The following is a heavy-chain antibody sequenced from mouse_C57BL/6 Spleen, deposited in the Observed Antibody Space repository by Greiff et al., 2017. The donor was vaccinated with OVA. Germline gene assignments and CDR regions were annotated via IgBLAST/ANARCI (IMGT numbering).Heavy chain of an antibody. V-gene: IGHV1-15*01. CDR1: GYTFTDYE. CDR3: TRGGSSYPSWCAY. J-gene: IGHJ3*01. CDR2: IDPETGGT. D-gene: IGHD1-1*01. Sequence: QVQLQQSGAELVRPGASVTLSCKASGYTFTDYEMHWVKQTPVHGLEWIGAIDPETGGTAYNQKFKGKAILTADKSSSTAYMELRSLTSEDSAVYYCTRGGSSYPSWCAYWGQGTLVTVSA.